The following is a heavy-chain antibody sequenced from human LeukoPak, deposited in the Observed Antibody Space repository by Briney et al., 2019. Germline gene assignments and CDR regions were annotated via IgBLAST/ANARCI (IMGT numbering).Heavy chain of an antibody. CDR1: GFTFSSYD. CDR3: ARVGVYDFWSGYYRRNYYGMDV. Sequence: GGSPRLSCAASGFTFSSYDMHWVRQATGKGPEWVSAIGTAGDTYYPGSVKGRFTISRENAKNSLYLQMNSLRAEDTAVYYCARVGVYDFWSGYYRRNYYGMDVWGQGTTVTVSS. V-gene: IGHV3-13*01. D-gene: IGHD3-3*01. CDR2: IGTAGDT. J-gene: IGHJ6*02.